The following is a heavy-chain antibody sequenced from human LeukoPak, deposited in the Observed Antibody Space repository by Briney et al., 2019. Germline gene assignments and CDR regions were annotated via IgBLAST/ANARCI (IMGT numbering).Heavy chain of an antibody. J-gene: IGHJ6*02. CDR2: IIPILGIA. Sequence: GASVKVSCKASGGTFSSYATSWVRQAPGQGVEWMGRIIPILGIANYAQKFQGRVTITADKSTSTAYMELSSLRSEDTAVYYCARVRFGELSSYYYGMDVWGQGTTVTVSS. D-gene: IGHD3-10*01. CDR1: GGTFSSYA. V-gene: IGHV1-69*04. CDR3: ARVRFGELSSYYYGMDV.